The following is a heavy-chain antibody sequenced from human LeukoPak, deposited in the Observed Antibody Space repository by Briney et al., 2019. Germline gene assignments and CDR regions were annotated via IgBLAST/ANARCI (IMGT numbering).Heavy chain of an antibody. V-gene: IGHV1-46*01. CDR2: INPSGSST. D-gene: IGHD3-22*01. J-gene: IGHJ6*03. CDR1: GYTFTSYY. CDR3: ARDGSPQSDYYDSSGMYYMDV. Sequence: ASVKVSCKASGYTFTSYYMHWVRQAPGQGLEWMGIINPSGSSTSYAQKFQGRVTMTRDMSTSTVYMELSSLRSEDTAVYYCARDGSPQSDYYDSSGMYYMDVWGKGTTVTVSS.